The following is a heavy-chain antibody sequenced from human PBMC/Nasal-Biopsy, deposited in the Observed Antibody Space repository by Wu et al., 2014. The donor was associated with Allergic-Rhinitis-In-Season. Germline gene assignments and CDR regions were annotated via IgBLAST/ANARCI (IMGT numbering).Heavy chain of an antibody. J-gene: IGHJ2*01. D-gene: IGHD3-9*01. CDR2: IYWDGDK. CDR3: AHFHPTYFDENGYDFWHVDV. CDR1: GFSLNSSGVG. Sequence: LVKPTQTLTLTCTVAGFSLNSSGVGVGWIRQPPGKALEWLALIYWDGDKRYSPSLKTRLTITKDTSKDQVVLTMTNVDPVDTATYYCAHFHPTYFDENGYDFWHVDVWGRGTLVTVSS. V-gene: IGHV2-5*02.